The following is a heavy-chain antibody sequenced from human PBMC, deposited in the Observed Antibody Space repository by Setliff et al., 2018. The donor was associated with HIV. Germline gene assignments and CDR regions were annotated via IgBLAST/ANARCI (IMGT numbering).Heavy chain of an antibody. J-gene: IGHJ4*02. CDR1: GFTFSSIW. CDR2: IKEDGSER. V-gene: IGHV3-7*03. Sequence: PGGSLRLSCAASGFTFSSIWMSWVRQAPGRGLEWVANIKEDGSERYYADSVKDRFTISRDNAKNSLYLQMNSLRAEDTAVYYCAREPSGSGNYFYFDYWGQGTLVTVSS. D-gene: IGHD1-26*01. CDR3: AREPSGSGNYFYFDY.